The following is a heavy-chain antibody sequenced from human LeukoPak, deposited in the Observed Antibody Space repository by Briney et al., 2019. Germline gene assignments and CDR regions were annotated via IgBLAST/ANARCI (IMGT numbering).Heavy chain of an antibody. CDR1: GYSFTSYW. Sequence: GESLKISCKGSGYSFTSYWIGWVRQMPGKGLEWMGIIYPGDSDTRYSPSFQGQVTISADKSISTAYLQWSSLKASDTAMYYCARKSSSTSWHYWDAGYNWFDPWGQGTLVTVSS. D-gene: IGHD2-2*01. CDR3: ARKSSSTSWHYWDAGYNWFDP. V-gene: IGHV5-51*01. CDR2: IYPGDSDT. J-gene: IGHJ5*02.